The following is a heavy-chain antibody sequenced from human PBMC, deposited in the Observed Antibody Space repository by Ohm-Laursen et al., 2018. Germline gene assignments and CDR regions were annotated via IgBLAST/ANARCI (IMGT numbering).Heavy chain of an antibody. CDR1: GFTFSIYE. CDR2: IGSGYTP. CDR3: ARTFRDYYYYGMDV. V-gene: IGHV3-48*03. D-gene: IGHD3-10*01. Sequence: GSLRLSCTASGFTFSIYEMNWVRQAPEKGLEWVSYIGSGYTPHYADSVKGRFTISRDNAKNSLYLQMTSLTAEDTAVYYCARTFRDYYYYGMDVWGQGTTVTVSS. J-gene: IGHJ6*02.